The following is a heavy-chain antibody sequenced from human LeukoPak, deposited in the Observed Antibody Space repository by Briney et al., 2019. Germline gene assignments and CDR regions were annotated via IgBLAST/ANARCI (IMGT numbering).Heavy chain of an antibody. CDR1: GYTFTSYA. J-gene: IGHJ6*04. Sequence: ASVKVSCKASGYTFTSYAMNWVRQAPGQGLEWMGWINTNTGNPTYAQGFTGRFVLSLDTSVSTAYLQICSLKAEDTAVYYCATPGLYYSGGSCPPYYYYGMDVWGKGTTVTVSS. CDR2: INTNTGNP. CDR3: ATPGLYYSGGSCPPYYYYGMDV. V-gene: IGHV7-4-1*01. D-gene: IGHD2-15*01.